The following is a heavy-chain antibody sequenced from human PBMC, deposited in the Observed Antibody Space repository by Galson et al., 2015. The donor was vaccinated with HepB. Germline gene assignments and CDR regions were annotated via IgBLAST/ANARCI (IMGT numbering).Heavy chain of an antibody. D-gene: IGHD6-13*01. Sequence: SLRLSCAVSGFTLKIYAMHWVRQAPGKGLEYVSSISSRGDITYYADSVKGRFTISRDNSKNTLYLQMSSLRPDDTAVYYCVKDRWVDYWGQGTLVTVSS. CDR1: GFTLKIYA. CDR3: VKDRWVDY. J-gene: IGHJ4*02. CDR2: ISSRGDIT. V-gene: IGHV3-64D*06.